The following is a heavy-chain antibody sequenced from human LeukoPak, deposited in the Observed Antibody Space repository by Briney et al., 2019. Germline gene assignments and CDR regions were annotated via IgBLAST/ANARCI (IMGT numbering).Heavy chain of an antibody. V-gene: IGHV4-34*01. D-gene: IGHD3-10*01. Sequence: PSETLSLTCAVYGGSFSGYYWSWIRQPPGKGLEWIGEINHSGSTNYNPSLKSRVTISVDTSKNQFSLKLSSVTAADTAVYYCARMELPRFALNPMVRGAHSHWGQGTLVTVSS. CDR1: GGSFSGYY. CDR2: INHSGST. CDR3: ARMELPRFALNPMVRGAHSH. J-gene: IGHJ4*02.